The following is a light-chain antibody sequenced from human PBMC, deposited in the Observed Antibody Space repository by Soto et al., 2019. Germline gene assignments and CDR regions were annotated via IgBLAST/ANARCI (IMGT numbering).Light chain of an antibody. CDR3: QQSYIAPRT. Sequence: DIQMTQSPPSLSVSVGDRVTITCRASQVISRYLNWYQHIPGKAPKRLVYAAATLQTGVPSRFSGTGSGTDFTLTISSLHPEDFATYYCQQSYIAPRTFGQGTKVDIK. CDR2: AAA. J-gene: IGKJ1*01. V-gene: IGKV1-39*01. CDR1: QVISRY.